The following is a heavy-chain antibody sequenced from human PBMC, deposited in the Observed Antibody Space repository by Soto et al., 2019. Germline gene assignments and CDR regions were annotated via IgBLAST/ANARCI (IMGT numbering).Heavy chain of an antibody. J-gene: IGHJ4*02. D-gene: IGHD1-26*01. CDR1: GFTFSNYA. CDR3: AKALVGEVGATDY. CDR2: ITRTDST. V-gene: IGHV3-23*01. Sequence: GGSLRLSCAASGFTFSNYAMSWVRQAPGKGLEWVSAITRTDSTYYADSVKGRFTISRDNSRNTLYLQMNSLGAEDAALYYCAKALVGEVGATDYWGQGTLVTVSS.